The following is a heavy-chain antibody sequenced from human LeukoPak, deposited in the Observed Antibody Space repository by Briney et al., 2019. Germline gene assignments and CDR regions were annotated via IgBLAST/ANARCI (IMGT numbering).Heavy chain of an antibody. CDR1: GFTFSTSA. Sequence: PGGSLRLSCAASGFTFSTSALSWVRQAPGRGLEWVSGISGSGAKTYYSDSVKGRFTISRDNSKSTLYLQMNSLRVEDTAVYYCAKDPMWFGEGDYKYYMDVWGKGTTVTVSS. V-gene: IGHV3-23*01. D-gene: IGHD3-10*01. CDR3: AKDPMWFGEGDYKYYMDV. CDR2: ISGSGAKT. J-gene: IGHJ6*03.